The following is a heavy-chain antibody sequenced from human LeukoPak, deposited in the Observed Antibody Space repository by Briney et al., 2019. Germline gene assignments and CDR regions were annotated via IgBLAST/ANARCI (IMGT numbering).Heavy chain of an antibody. D-gene: IGHD6-13*01. CDR3: ARDSSNWNAFDI. Sequence: SETLSLTCTVSGGSINSGSDYWSWIRQPAGKGLEWIVRIFTSGSTNYNPSLKSRVTISVDTSKNQFSLKLSSVTAADTAVYYCARDSSNWNAFDIWGQGTMVTVSS. CDR1: GGSINSGSDY. V-gene: IGHV4-61*02. J-gene: IGHJ3*02. CDR2: IFTSGST.